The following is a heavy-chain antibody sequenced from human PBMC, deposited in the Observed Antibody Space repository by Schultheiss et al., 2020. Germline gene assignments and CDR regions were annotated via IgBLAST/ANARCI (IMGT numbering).Heavy chain of an antibody. D-gene: IGHD3-3*01. CDR3: ARQNPVLRFLEWLFPNALPLHPNTHTLDY. Sequence: GGSLRLSCAASGFTFSSYGMHWVRQAPGKGLEWVANMKQDGSQRYYVDSVKGRFTISRDNAKNSLYLQMNSLTTDDTAIYYCARQNPVLRFLEWLFPNALPLHPNTHTLDYWGQGTLVTVAS. J-gene: IGHJ4*02. V-gene: IGHV3-7*02. CDR2: MKQDGSQR. CDR1: GFTFSSYG.